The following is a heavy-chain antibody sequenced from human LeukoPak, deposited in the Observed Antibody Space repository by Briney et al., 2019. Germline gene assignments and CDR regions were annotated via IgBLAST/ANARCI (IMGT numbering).Heavy chain of an antibody. CDR2: ISSSSSTI. Sequence: GGSLRLSCAAPGFTFSSYEMNWVRQAPGKGLEWVSYISSSSSTIYYADSVKGRFTLSRDNAKNSLYLQMNSLRAEDTAVYYCARGRFSSGWVPDAFDIWGQGTMVTVSS. V-gene: IGHV3-48*03. CDR1: GFTFSSYE. J-gene: IGHJ3*02. D-gene: IGHD6-19*01. CDR3: ARGRFSSGWVPDAFDI.